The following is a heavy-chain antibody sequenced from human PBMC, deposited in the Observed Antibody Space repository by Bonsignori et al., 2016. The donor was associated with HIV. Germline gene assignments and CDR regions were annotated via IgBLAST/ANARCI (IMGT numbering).Heavy chain of an antibody. CDR1: GGSISSYY. CDR2: IYYSGST. V-gene: IGHV4-59*01. J-gene: IGHJ4*02. CDR3: ARGDYGDYFDY. D-gene: IGHD4-17*01. Sequence: SETLSLTCTVSGGSISSYYWSWIRQPPGKGLEWIGYIYYSGSTNYNPSLKSRVTISVDTSKNQFSLKLSSVTAADTAVYYCARGDYGDYFDYWGQGTLVTVSS.